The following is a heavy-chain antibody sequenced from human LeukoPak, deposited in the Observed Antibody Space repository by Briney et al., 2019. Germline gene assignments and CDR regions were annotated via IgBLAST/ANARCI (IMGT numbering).Heavy chain of an antibody. CDR2: IYYSGST. CDR3: ARSYDFWSGSPGGYFDY. V-gene: IGHV4-59*12. D-gene: IGHD3-3*01. J-gene: IGHJ4*02. CDR1: GGSIGSYY. Sequence: SETLSLTCTVSGGSIGSYYWSWIRQPPGKGLEWIGYIYYSGSTNYNPSLKSRVTISVDTSKNQFPLKLSSVTAADTAVYYCARSYDFWSGSPGGYFDYWGQGTLVTVSS.